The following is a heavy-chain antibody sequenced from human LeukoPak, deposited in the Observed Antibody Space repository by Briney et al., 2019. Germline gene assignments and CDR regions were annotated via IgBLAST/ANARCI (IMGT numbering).Heavy chain of an antibody. V-gene: IGHV3-21*01. Sequence: GGSLRLSCAASGFTFSDQSMNWVRQAPGKGLEWVSSISANSLHIFHADSVKGRFTTSRDNSKNTLYLQMNSLRAGDTAVYYCAKVAGTYYYGMGVWGQGTTVTVSS. CDR3: AKVAGTYYYGMGV. D-gene: IGHD6-19*01. CDR2: ISANSLHI. CDR1: GFTFSDQS. J-gene: IGHJ6*02.